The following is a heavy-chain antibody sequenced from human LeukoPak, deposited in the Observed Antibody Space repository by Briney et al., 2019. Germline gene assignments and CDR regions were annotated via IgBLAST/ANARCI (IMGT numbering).Heavy chain of an antibody. J-gene: IGHJ4*02. CDR2: INPSGGST. D-gene: IGHD2-15*01. CDR3: AREHYCSGGSCYSGGIEDY. V-gene: IGHV1-46*01. CDR1: GYTFTSYY. Sequence: GASAKVSCKASGYTFTSYYMHWVRQAPGQGLEWMGIINPSGGSTSYAQKFQGRVTMTRDTSTSTVYMELSSLRSEDTAVYYCAREHYCSGGSCYSGGIEDYWGQGTLVTVSS.